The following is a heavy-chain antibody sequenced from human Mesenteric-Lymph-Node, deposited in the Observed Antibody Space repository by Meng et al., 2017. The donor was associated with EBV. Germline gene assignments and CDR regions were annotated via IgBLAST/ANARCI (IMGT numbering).Heavy chain of an antibody. CDR3: ARTIAGEYGDYVVPLDY. V-gene: IGHV4-34*01. CDR1: GGSCSGDY. D-gene: IGHD4-17*01. J-gene: IGHJ4*02. Sequence: QVQLQQWGAGLLKPSETLSLTCAVYGGSCSGDYWTWIRQPPGKGLEWIGEINAGESTNYNPSLKSRVTMSIDTSKNQFSLKLSSVTAADTAVYYCARTIAGEYGDYVVPLDYWGQGTLVTVSS. CDR2: INAGEST.